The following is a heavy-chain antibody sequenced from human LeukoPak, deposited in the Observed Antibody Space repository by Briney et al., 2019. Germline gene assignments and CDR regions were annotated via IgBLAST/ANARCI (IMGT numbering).Heavy chain of an antibody. Sequence: KTSETLSLTCTVSGGSISSYYWSWIRQPPGKGLEWIGYIYYSGSTNYNPSLKSRVTISVDTSKNQFSLKLSSVTAADTAVYYCAGSGYADYYYGMDVWGQGTTVTVSS. V-gene: IGHV4-59*12. D-gene: IGHD5-12*01. J-gene: IGHJ6*02. CDR2: IYYSGST. CDR3: AGSGYADYYYGMDV. CDR1: GGSISSYY.